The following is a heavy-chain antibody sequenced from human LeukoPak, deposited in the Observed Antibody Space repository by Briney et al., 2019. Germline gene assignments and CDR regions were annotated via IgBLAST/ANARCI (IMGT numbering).Heavy chain of an antibody. CDR3: AKYCTSSSCYAGSYYGMDV. J-gene: IGHJ6*02. CDR2: IRGSGGST. D-gene: IGHD2-2*01. V-gene: IGHV3-23*01. Sequence: GQSLRLSCAASGFSFSNYGMSWVRQAPGKGLEWVSAIRGSGGSTFYADSVKGRFTVSRDNSKNTLYLQMNSLSAEDTAVYYCAKYCTSSSCYAGSYYGMDVWGQGTTVTVSS. CDR1: GFSFSNYG.